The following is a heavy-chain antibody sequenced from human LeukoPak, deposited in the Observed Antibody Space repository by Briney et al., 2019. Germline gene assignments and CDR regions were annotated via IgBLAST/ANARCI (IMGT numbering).Heavy chain of an antibody. J-gene: IGHJ3*02. Sequence: GGSLRLSCAASGFTFSSYWMSWVRQAPGKGLEWVAVISYDGSNKYYADSVKGRFTISRDNSKNTLYLQMNSLRAEDTAVYYCARGLEWGSYPAGDAFDIWGQGTMVTVSS. CDR2: ISYDGSNK. D-gene: IGHD2-15*01. CDR1: GFTFSSYW. V-gene: IGHV3-30-3*01. CDR3: ARGLEWGSYPAGDAFDI.